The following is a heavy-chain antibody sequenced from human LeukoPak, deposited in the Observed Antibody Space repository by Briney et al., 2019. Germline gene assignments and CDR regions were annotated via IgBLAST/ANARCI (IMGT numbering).Heavy chain of an antibody. J-gene: IGHJ4*02. CDR1: GGSISSHN. Sequence: PSETLSLTCTVSGGSISSHNWNWIRQPPGKGLEWIGDIYNSGSPNYNPSLKSRVTISVDTSKNQFSLKPSSVTAADTAVYYCARVDSSGYYTFFDYWGQGTLVTVSS. V-gene: IGHV4-59*11. CDR2: IYNSGSP. D-gene: IGHD3-22*01. CDR3: ARVDSSGYYTFFDY.